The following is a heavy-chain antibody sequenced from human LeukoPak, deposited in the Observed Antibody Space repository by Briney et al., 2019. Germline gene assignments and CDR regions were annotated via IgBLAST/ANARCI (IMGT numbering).Heavy chain of an antibody. Sequence: GGSLRLSCAASGFSFSNFAIHWVRQAPGKGLEWLAVISHDGATKHYADSVKGRFTVSRDNSNNSLSLQMNSLSAEDTAVYYCARARGRWHLLPLDFWGQGTLVTVSS. CDR2: ISHDGATK. D-gene: IGHD1-26*01. CDR1: GFSFSNFA. V-gene: IGHV3-30*04. CDR3: ARARGRWHLLPLDF. J-gene: IGHJ4*02.